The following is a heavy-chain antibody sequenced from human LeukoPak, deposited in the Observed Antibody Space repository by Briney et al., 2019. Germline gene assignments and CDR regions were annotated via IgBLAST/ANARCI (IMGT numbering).Heavy chain of an antibody. J-gene: IGHJ4*02. CDR1: GYSISSSYF. Sequence: PSETLSLTCTVSGYSISSSYFWGWIRPPPGKGLEWIGSFYHTGTTYYNPSLKSRVTISVDTSKNQFSLKLSSVTAADTAMYYCARDLLLIGSGWYLGQGTLVTVSS. D-gene: IGHD6-19*01. V-gene: IGHV4-38-2*02. CDR3: ARDLLLIGSGWY. CDR2: FYHTGTT.